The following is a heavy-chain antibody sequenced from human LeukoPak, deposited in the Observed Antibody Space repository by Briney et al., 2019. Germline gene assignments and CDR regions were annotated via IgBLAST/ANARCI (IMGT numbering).Heavy chain of an antibody. Sequence: PSETLSLTCTVSGGSVSTNHYWGWIRQPAGKGLEWIGRIYTSGSTNYNPSLKSRVTMSVDTSKNQFSLKLSSVTAADTAVYYCARNLGDGDSGLWAFDIWGQGTMVTVSS. CDR1: GGSVSTNHY. CDR2: IYTSGST. V-gene: IGHV4-4*07. CDR3: ARNLGDGDSGLWAFDI. D-gene: IGHD4-17*01. J-gene: IGHJ3*02.